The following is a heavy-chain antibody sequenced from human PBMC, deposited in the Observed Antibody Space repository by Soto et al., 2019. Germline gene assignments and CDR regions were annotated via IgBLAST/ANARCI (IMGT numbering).Heavy chain of an antibody. D-gene: IGHD3-10*01. CDR2: IGTAGDT. V-gene: IGHV3-13*01. Sequence: GGSLRLSCAASGFTFSSYDMHWVRQATGKGLEWVSAIGTAGDTYYPGSVKGRFTISRENAKNSLYLQMNSLRAGDTAVYYCARVRFGESSTGIYYYMDVWGKGTTVTVSS. J-gene: IGHJ6*03. CDR1: GFTFSSYD. CDR3: ARVRFGESSTGIYYYMDV.